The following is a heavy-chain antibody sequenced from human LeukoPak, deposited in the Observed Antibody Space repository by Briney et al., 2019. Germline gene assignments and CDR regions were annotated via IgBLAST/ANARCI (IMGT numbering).Heavy chain of an antibody. V-gene: IGHV3-23*01. CDR2: ISGSGGST. D-gene: IGHD5-18*01. CDR1: GFPFSSYA. J-gene: IGHJ4*02. Sequence: GGSMRLSCGASGFPFSSYAMSWVPQAPGKGLEWVSAISGSGGSTYYADSVKGRFTISRDNSKNTLYLQMNSLRAEDTAVYYCAKSHLRGYSYGGNYWGQGTLVTVSS. CDR3: AKSHLRGYSYGGNY.